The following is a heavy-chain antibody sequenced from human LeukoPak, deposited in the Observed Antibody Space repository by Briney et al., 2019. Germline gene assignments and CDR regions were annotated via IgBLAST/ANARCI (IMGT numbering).Heavy chain of an antibody. D-gene: IGHD3-22*01. CDR3: ARGPITTRPHFDY. CDR2: IIPIFATA. Sequence: SVKVSCKASGGTFSSYAISWVRQAPGQGLEWMGGIIPIFATANYAQKFQGRVTITAGESTSTAYMELSSLRSEDTAVYYCARGPITTRPHFDYWGQGTLVTVSS. V-gene: IGHV1-69*13. CDR1: GGTFSSYA. J-gene: IGHJ4*02.